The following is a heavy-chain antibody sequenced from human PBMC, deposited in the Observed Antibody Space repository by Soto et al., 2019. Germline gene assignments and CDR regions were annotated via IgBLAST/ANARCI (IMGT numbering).Heavy chain of an antibody. Sequence: EVQLLQSGGGLVQPGGSLRLSCAASGFTFSSYAMSWVRQAPGKGLEWVSTISGTGGSTYYPDSVKGRFTISRDNSKNTVYQQQTSRRAEDAVVYYCEKEMASGYYLVDFWGQGTLVTVFS. CDR2: ISGTGGST. V-gene: IGHV3-23*01. CDR3: EKEMASGYYLVDF. J-gene: IGHJ4*02. D-gene: IGHD3-22*01. CDR1: GFTFSSYA.